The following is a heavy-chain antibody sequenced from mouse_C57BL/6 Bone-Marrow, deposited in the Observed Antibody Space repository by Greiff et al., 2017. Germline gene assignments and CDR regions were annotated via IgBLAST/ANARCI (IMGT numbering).Heavy chain of an antibody. D-gene: IGHD2-1*01. CDR3: ARGGNYGGYYFDY. V-gene: IGHV1-47*01. CDR1: GYTFTTYP. Sequence: QVQLKESGAELVKPGASVKMSCKASGYTFTTYPIEWMKQNHGKSLEWIGNFHPYNDDTKYNEKFKGKATLTVEKSSSTVDLELSRLTSDDSAVYYCARGGNYGGYYFDYWGQGTTLTVSS. CDR2: FHPYNDDT. J-gene: IGHJ2*01.